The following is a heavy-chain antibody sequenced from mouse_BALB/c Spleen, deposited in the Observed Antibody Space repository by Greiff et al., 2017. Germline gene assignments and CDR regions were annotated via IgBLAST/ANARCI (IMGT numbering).Heavy chain of an antibody. CDR1: GFAFSSYD. CDR3: ARRSGTYWYFDV. D-gene: IGHD4-1*01. J-gene: IGHJ1*01. CDR2: ISSGGGST. Sequence: EVQLVESGGGLVKPGGSLKLSCAASGFAFSSYDMSWVRQTPEKRLEWVAYISSGGGSTYYPDTVKGRFTISRDNAKNTLYLQMSSLKSEDTAMYYCARRSGTYWYFDVWGAGTTVTVSS. V-gene: IGHV5-12-1*01.